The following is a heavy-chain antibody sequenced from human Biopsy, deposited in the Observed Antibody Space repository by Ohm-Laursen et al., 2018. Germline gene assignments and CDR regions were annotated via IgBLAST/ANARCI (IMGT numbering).Heavy chain of an antibody. CDR3: ARHDGNGPFALDS. V-gene: IGHV4-39*01. J-gene: IGHJ4*02. Sequence: SETLSLTCPVSGGSISSGSNYWAWIRQPPGKGLEWIGSVYHSGTTYYIPSLNSRVTISVDTSKNQLSLKVTSVTAADTAAYYCARHDGNGPFALDSWGQGTLVTVSS. CDR2: VYHSGTT. D-gene: IGHD5-24*01. CDR1: GGSISSGSNY.